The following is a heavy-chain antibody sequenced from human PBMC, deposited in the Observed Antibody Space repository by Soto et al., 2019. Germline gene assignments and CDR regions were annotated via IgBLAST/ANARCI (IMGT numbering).Heavy chain of an antibody. CDR3: ARGSVPDSYYYYGMDV. D-gene: IGHD2-2*01. J-gene: IGHJ6*02. Sequence: SETLSLTCAVYGGSFSGYYWSWIRQPPGKGLEWIGEINHSGSTNYNPSLKSRVTISVDTSKNQFSLKLSSVTAADTAVYYCARGSVPDSYYYYGMDVWGQGTTVTVSS. CDR1: GGSFSGYY. CDR2: INHSGST. V-gene: IGHV4-34*01.